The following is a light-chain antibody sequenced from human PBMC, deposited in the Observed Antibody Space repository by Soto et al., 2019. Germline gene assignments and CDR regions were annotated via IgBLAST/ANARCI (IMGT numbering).Light chain of an antibody. CDR2: AAS. CDR1: QSISNF. V-gene: IGKV1-39*01. J-gene: IGKJ2*01. Sequence: IQLTQSPSSLSTSVGDRVTITCRASQSISNFLNWYQHKPGKAPDLLIYAASTLFSGVPSRFRGSGSGTDFTLTITSLQPEDFATYYCQQSDRAPYTFGQGTKLEIK. CDR3: QQSDRAPYT.